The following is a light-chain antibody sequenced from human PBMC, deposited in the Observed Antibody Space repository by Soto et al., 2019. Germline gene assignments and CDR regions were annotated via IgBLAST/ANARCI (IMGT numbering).Light chain of an antibody. J-gene: IGKJ5*01. Sequence: DIVLTQSPLSLPATPGEPASISCRSSQSLLHYNGNNYLGWYLQRPGQSPQVLIYLGSNRASGVPDKFSGTGSGTDFTLKISRVETEDFGVYYCMQTLQTPLTFGRGTRLDIK. CDR3: MQTLQTPLT. V-gene: IGKV2-28*01. CDR2: LGS. CDR1: QSLLHYNGNNY.